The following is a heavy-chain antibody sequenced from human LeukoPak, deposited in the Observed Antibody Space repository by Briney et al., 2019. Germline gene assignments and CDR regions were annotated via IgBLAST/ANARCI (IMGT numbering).Heavy chain of an antibody. CDR3: ARGYGTFDF. D-gene: IGHD5-18*01. Sequence: SETLSLTCTVSGGSISSSSYYWGWIRQPPGKGLEWIGSIFHSGSSYYNPSLKSRVTISVDTSKNQFSLKLYFVTAADTAVYYCARGYGTFDFWGQGILVTVSS. J-gene: IGHJ4*02. CDR2: IFHSGSS. V-gene: IGHV4-39*01. CDR1: GGSISSSSYY.